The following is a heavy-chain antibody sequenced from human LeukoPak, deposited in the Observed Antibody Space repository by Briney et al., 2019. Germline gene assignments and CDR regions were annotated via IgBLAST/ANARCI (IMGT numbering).Heavy chain of an antibody. CDR3: ARGLGQFDY. J-gene: IGHJ4*02. V-gene: IGHV4-34*01. CDR1: NGSFSNYY. CDR2: INRGST. D-gene: IGHD3-16*01. Sequence: TSETLSLTCAVFNGSFSNYYWSWIRQSPGKGLEWIGEINRGSTNYNPSLKSRVTISVDTSENQFSLNLNSVTAADTAVYYCARGLGQFDYWGQGTLVTVSS.